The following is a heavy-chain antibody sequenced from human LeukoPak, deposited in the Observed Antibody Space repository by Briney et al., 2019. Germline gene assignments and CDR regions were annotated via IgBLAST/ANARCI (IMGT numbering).Heavy chain of an antibody. CDR2: ISSSGSTI. CDR3: ARDLQVDIVATIEKHYYYYGMDV. Sequence: PGGSLRLSCAASGFTFSDYYMSWIRQAPGKGLEWVSYISSSGSTIYYADSEKGRFTISRDNAKNSLYLQMNSLRAEDTAVYYCARDLQVDIVATIEKHYYYYGMDVWGQGTTVTVSS. CDR1: GFTFSDYY. D-gene: IGHD5-12*01. J-gene: IGHJ6*02. V-gene: IGHV3-11*01.